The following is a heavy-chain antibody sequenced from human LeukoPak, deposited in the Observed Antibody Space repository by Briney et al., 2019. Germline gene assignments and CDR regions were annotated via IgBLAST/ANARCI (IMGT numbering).Heavy chain of an antibody. CDR2: ITPILGIA. CDR1: GGTFSSYA. Sequence: ASVKVSCKASGGTFSSYAISWVRQAPGQGLEWMGRITPILGIANYAQKFQGRVTITADKSTSTAYMELSSLRSEDTAVYYCARSYDSYYYGMDVWGQGTTVTVSS. J-gene: IGHJ6*02. D-gene: IGHD5-12*01. CDR3: ARSYDSYYYGMDV. V-gene: IGHV1-69*04.